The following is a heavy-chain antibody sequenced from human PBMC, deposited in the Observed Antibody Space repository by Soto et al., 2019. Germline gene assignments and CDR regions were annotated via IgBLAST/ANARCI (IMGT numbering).Heavy chain of an antibody. J-gene: IGHJ4*02. Sequence: QVQLVQSGAEVKKPGSSVKVSCKASGGTFSSYAISWVRQAPGQGLEWMGGIIPIFGTANYAQKFQGRVTITADESTSTAYMELSSLRSEDTAVYYCAREGGGIVRATLAYWGQGTLVTVSS. D-gene: IGHD1-26*01. CDR2: IIPIFGTA. CDR1: GGTFSSYA. CDR3: AREGGGIVRATLAY. V-gene: IGHV1-69*01.